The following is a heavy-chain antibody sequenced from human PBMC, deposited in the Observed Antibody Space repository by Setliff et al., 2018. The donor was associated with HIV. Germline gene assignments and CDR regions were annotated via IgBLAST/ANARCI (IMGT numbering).Heavy chain of an antibody. CDR1: GGSISSGTYY. Sequence: SETLSLTCTVSGGSISSGTYYWSWIRQPPGKGLEWIGYIYTSGSVNYNPSLNSRVTISVDTSKNQFSLKVNSVTAADTAVYYCARSPRIGVAGEFEYWGQGTLVTAPQ. J-gene: IGHJ4*02. V-gene: IGHV4-61*01. D-gene: IGHD6-19*01. CDR2: IYTSGSV. CDR3: ARSPRIGVAGEFEY.